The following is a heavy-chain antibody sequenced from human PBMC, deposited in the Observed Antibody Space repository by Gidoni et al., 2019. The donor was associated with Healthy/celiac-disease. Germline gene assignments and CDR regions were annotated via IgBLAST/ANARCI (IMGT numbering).Heavy chain of an antibody. J-gene: IGHJ6*02. CDR1: GFTFSSYA. Sequence: EVQLLEPGGGLVQPGGSLRLSCAASGFTFSSYAMRWVRQAPGKGLEWVSAISGSGGSTYYADSVKGRFTISRDNSKNTLYLQMNSLRAEDTAVYYCAKVRWAYSSSWPSLYYGMDVWGQGTTVTVSS. CDR3: AKVRWAYSSSWPSLYYGMDV. CDR2: ISGSGGST. V-gene: IGHV3-23*01. D-gene: IGHD6-13*01.